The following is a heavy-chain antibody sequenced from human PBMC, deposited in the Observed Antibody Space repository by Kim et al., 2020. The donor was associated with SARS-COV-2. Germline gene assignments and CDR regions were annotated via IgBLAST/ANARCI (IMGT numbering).Heavy chain of an antibody. J-gene: IGHJ4*02. V-gene: IGHV3-15*01. CDR3: TTEPLGSSTYFDY. Sequence: YAAPVKGRFTISREDSKKTLDVKMNRLKTEDTAVYYCTTEPLGSSTYFDYWGQGTLVTVSS. D-gene: IGHD6-6*01.